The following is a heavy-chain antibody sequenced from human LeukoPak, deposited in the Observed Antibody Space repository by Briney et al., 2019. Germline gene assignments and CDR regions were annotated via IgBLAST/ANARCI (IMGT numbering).Heavy chain of an antibody. CDR2: IHLNSGGT. J-gene: IGHJ6*02. CDR3: ARVGYGDYSMDV. CDR1: GYTFTGYY. Sequence: ASVKASCKASGYTFTGYYMHWVRQAPGQGLEWMGWIHLNSGGTKYAQKFQGRVTMTRDTSISTAYMELSSLRSDDTAVYYCARVGYGDYSMDVWGQGTTVTVSS. V-gene: IGHV1-2*02. D-gene: IGHD4-17*01.